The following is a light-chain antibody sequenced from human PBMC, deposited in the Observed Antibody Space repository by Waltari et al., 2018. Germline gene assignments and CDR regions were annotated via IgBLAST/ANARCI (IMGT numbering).Light chain of an antibody. CDR3: NSYTGSSSWV. CDR2: DVF. CDR1: SSDVGFYNY. Sequence: QSALTQPASMSGSPGQSITISCTGTSSDVGFYNYVSWYQQHPGKAPKLIIYDVFERPSGVSNRFSGSKSGNTASLTISGLLAEDEADYYCNSYTGSSSWVFGGGTKLTVL. V-gene: IGLV2-14*01. J-gene: IGLJ3*02.